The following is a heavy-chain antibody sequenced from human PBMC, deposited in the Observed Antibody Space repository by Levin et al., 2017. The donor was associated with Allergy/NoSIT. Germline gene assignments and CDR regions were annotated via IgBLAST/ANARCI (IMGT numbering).Heavy chain of an antibody. CDR3: AKIGDCSSGVCFWETLHDAFDV. D-gene: IGHD2-21*02. CDR2: ISFDASQE. CDR1: GFTFNKFG. Sequence: GGSLRLSCAASGFTFNKFGMHWVRQGPGKGLEWVAVISFDASQEYYADSVKGRFTISRDNSKNTLYLQMYSLRPEDTAVYFCAKIGDCSSGVCFWETLHDAFDVWGQGTMVSVSS. J-gene: IGHJ3*01. V-gene: IGHV3-30*18.